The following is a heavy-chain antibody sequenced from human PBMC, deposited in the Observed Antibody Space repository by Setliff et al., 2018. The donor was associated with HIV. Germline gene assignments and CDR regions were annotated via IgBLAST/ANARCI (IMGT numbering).Heavy chain of an antibody. CDR2: LHLSGDT. CDR1: GDSINSGTYY. D-gene: IGHD2-21*01. V-gene: IGHV4-61*02. J-gene: IGHJ4*02. CDR3: ASISVNPTYPDY. Sequence: PSETLSLTCTVSGDSINSGTYYWSWIRQPAGKGLEWIGRLHLSGDTNYNPSLKSRVTMSIDTSKNQFSLKLSSVTAADTAVYYCASISVNPTYPDYWGQGTLVTVSS.